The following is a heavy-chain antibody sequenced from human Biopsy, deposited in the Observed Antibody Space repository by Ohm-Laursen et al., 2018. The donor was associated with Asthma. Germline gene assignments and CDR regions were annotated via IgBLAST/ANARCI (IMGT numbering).Heavy chain of an antibody. CDR3: ARCQVGYSSGWSLLLKKIYYSGMDV. Sequence: VSLVKVSCKAPGGTFSNFAISWVRQAPGRGLEWLGGIMTVFGTTNYAQKFQGRVTITADESTSTAYMEVTSLRSEDTAIYYCARCQVGYSSGWSLLLKKIYYSGMDVWGQGTAVTVSS. V-gene: IGHV1-69*01. CDR2: IMTVFGTT. J-gene: IGHJ6*02. CDR1: GGTFSNFA. D-gene: IGHD6-19*01.